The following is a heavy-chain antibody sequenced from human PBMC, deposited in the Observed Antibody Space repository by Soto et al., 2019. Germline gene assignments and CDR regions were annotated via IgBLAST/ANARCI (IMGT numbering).Heavy chain of an antibody. Sequence: SQTLSLTCAISGDSVSSNSAAWNWIRQSPSRGLEWLGRTYYRSKWYNDYVVSVKSRITINPDTSKNQFSLQLNSVTPEDTAVYYCAREEDIVVVVAATLHYYYYMDVWGKGTTVTVSS. CDR3: AREEDIVVVVAATLHYYYYMDV. D-gene: IGHD2-15*01. CDR2: TYYRSKWYN. V-gene: IGHV6-1*01. J-gene: IGHJ6*03. CDR1: GDSVSSNSAA.